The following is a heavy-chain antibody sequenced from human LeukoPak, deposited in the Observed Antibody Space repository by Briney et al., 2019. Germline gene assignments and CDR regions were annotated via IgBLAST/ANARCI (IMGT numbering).Heavy chain of an antibody. CDR1: GFTFSSYG. Sequence: PGGSLRLSCAASGFTFSSYGMHWVRQAPGKGLEWVAVIWYDGSNKYYADSVKGRFTISRDNSKNTLYLQMNSLRAEDTAVYYCAKEEGEGATPWYFDLWGRGTLVTVSS. CDR2: IWYDGSNK. V-gene: IGHV3-33*06. D-gene: IGHD1-26*01. CDR3: AKEEGEGATPWYFDL. J-gene: IGHJ2*01.